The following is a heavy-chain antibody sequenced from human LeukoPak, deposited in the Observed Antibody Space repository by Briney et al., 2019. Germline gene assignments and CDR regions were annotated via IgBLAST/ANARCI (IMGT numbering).Heavy chain of an antibody. CDR3: ATEGRRYDSSGHAFDI. J-gene: IGHJ3*02. D-gene: IGHD3-22*01. V-gene: IGHV1-24*01. Sequence: ASVKVSCKASGYTLTELSMHWVRQAPGKGLEWMGGFDPEDGETIYAQKFQGRVTMTEDTSTDTAYMELSSLRSEDTAVYYCATEGRRYDSSGHAFDIWGQGTMVTVSS. CDR2: FDPEDGET. CDR1: GYTLTELS.